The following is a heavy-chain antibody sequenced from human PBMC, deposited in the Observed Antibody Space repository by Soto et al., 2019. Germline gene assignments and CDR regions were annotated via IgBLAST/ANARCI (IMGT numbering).Heavy chain of an antibody. CDR2: IDTSGST. J-gene: IGHJ4*02. CDR1: GGSISNYY. V-gene: IGHV4-4*07. Sequence: LSLTCTVSGGSISNYYCNWIRQPAGKGLEWIGRIDTSGSTNYNPSLKSRVTMSVDTSKQEFSLKLSSVTAADTALYYCARGGQDFWSGPFDYWGRGALVTVSS. CDR3: ARGGQDFWSGPFDY. D-gene: IGHD3-3*01.